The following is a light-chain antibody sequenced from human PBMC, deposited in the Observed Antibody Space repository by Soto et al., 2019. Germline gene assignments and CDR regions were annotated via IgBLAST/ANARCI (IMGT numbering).Light chain of an antibody. CDR1: QSISSY. V-gene: IGKV1-39*01. J-gene: IGKJ3*01. CDR3: QQSYSTPFT. Sequence: DIHMTPSPSSLSASLLYIFTITWXASQSISSYLNWYQQKPGTAPKLLIYAASSLQSGVPSRFSGGGSGTDFTLTISSLQPEDFATYYCQQSYSTPFTFGPGTQVDIK. CDR2: AAS.